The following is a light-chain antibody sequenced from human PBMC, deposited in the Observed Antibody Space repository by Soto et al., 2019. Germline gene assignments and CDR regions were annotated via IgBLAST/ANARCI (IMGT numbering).Light chain of an antibody. Sequence: EIVLTQSPGTLSLSPGERATLSCRASQRVSSIYLAWYQQKPGQAPRLLIYGASSRATGIPDRCSGSGSGTDYTLTISRLEPEDFAVYFCQRYGSSPPFTFGQGNKVEI. CDR1: QRVSSIY. V-gene: IGKV3-20*01. CDR2: GAS. J-gene: IGKJ2*01. CDR3: QRYGSSPPFT.